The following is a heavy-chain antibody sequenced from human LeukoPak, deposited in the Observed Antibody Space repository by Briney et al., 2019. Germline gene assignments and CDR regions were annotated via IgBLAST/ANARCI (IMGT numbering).Heavy chain of an antibody. D-gene: IGHD5-24*01. CDR1: GFTFSSYS. V-gene: IGHV3-21*01. CDR2: ISSSSSYI. CDR3: ARGRERWLQFISDY. Sequence: GGSLRLSCAASGFTFSSYSMNWVRQAPGKGLEWVSSISSSSSYIYYADSVKGRFTISRDNAKNSLYLQMNSLRAEDTAVYYCARGRERWLQFISDYWGQGTLVTVSS. J-gene: IGHJ4*02.